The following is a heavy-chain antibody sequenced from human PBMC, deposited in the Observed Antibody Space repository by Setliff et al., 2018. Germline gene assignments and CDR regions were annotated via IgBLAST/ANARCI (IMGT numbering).Heavy chain of an antibody. CDR2: ISGSGGTT. CDR1: GFTFSNYA. CDR3: VKGGDSGSYFTH. D-gene: IGHD1-26*01. Sequence: LSCAASGFTFSNYAMSWVRQTPGKGLEWVSAISGSGGTTYYTDSVKGRFTISRDSSKSTLYLQMNSLRAEDTAIYYCVKGGDSGSYFTHWGQGTLVTVSS. V-gene: IGHV3-23*01. J-gene: IGHJ4*01.